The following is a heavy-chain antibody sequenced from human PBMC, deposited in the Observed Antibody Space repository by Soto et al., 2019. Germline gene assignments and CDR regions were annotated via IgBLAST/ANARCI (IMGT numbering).Heavy chain of an antibody. D-gene: IGHD3-10*01. V-gene: IGHV1-69*01. J-gene: IGHJ4*02. Sequence: GXSVKVSCAASGGVFNAYSITWVRQAPGQGLEWMGGIIPFFGTPNYAQRFQGRVTFTADESTTTGYMDPSSLRSDGTAVYYCARRESCRGGSCLLDFWGQGTLVTVSS. CDR2: IIPFFGTP. CDR3: ARRESCRGGSCLLDF. CDR1: GGVFNAYS.